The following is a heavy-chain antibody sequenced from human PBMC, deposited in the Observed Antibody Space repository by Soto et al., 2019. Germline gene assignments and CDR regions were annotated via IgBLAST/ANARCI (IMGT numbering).Heavy chain of an antibody. CDR2: ISGSGGST. CDR3: ANTPTTRGKKHLIYYYYYYMDV. CDR1: GFTFSSYA. D-gene: IGHD3-16*01. V-gene: IGHV3-23*01. J-gene: IGHJ6*03. Sequence: EVQLLESGGGLVQPGGSLRLSCAASGFTFSSYAMSWVRQAPGKGLEWVSAISGSGGSTYYADSVKGRFTISRDNSKNTLYLQMNSLRAEDTAVYYCANTPTTRGKKHLIYYYYYYMDVWGKGTTVTVSS.